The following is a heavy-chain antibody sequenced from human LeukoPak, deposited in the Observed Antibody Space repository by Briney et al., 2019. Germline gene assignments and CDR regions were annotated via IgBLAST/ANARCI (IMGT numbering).Heavy chain of an antibody. CDR2: VNLQGST. Sequence: SETLSLTCGVSGGSITSTNYWTWVRQPPGKGLEWIGEVNLQGSTNYNPSLMGRVAISVDMSENHISLQLTSVTAADTAVYYCARVHYYGSGSYSYFDYWGQGTLVTVSS. CDR3: ARVHYYGSGSYSYFDY. CDR1: GGSITSTNY. D-gene: IGHD3-10*01. J-gene: IGHJ4*02. V-gene: IGHV4-4*02.